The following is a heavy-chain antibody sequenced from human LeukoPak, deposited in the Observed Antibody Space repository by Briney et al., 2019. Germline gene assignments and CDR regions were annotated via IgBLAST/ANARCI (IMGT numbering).Heavy chain of an antibody. D-gene: IGHD5-18*01. J-gene: IGHJ4*02. CDR2: IIYSART. CDR3: ARSQLWLGGGVAY. CDR1: GYSIRSGYQ. V-gene: IGHV4-38-2*01. Sequence: PSETLSLTCSVSGYSIRSGYQWGWIRQAPGKGWEWIGSIIYSARTYDNPSLKSRVTISIDTSKNQIFLKLRSTTAADTAVYYCARSQLWLGGGVAYWRQRTLITVSS.